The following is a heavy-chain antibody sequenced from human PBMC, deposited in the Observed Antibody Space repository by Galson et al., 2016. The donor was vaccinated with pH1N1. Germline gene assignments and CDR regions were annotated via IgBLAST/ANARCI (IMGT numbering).Heavy chain of an antibody. CDR1: GYTFTNYG. Sequence: SVKVSCKASGYTFTNYGIPWVRQAPGQGLEWMAWMSAYNGNTNYAQKFQGRVTMATDTSTNTAYMELRNLTSDDTAVYYCARDVRISLWLPDFWGQGTLVTVSS. CDR3: ARDVRISLWLPDF. CDR2: MSAYNGNT. V-gene: IGHV1-18*01. D-gene: IGHD5-18*01. J-gene: IGHJ4*02.